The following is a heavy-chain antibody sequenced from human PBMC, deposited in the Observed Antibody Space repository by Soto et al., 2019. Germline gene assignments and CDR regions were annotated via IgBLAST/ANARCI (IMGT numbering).Heavy chain of an antibody. D-gene: IGHD6-6*01. CDR3: AEVESLGSSSKVYYFDY. CDR2: ISGSGGST. Sequence: GGSLRLSCAASGFTFSSYAMSWVRQAPGKGLEWVSAISGSGGSTYYADSVKGRFTISRDNSKNTLYLQMNSLRAEDTAVYYCAEVESLGSSSKVYYFDYWGQGTLVTVSS. CDR1: GFTFSSYA. V-gene: IGHV3-23*01. J-gene: IGHJ4*02.